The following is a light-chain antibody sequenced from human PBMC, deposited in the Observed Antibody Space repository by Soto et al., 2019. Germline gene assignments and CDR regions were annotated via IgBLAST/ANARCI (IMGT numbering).Light chain of an antibody. V-gene: IGLV2-14*01. CDR1: SSDVGGYNY. CDR3: SSYKSSSALHV. Sequence: QSALSQPASVSWSPGHSITISCTGTSSDVGGYNYVSWYQQHPGKAPKLMIYEVSYRPSGVSNRFSGSKSGNTASLIIYGLQAEDEAEYYCSSYKSSSALHVFGTGTKVTVL. J-gene: IGLJ1*01. CDR2: EVS.